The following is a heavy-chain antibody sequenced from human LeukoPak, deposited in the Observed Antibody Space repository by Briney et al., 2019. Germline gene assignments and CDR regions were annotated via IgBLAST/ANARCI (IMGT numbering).Heavy chain of an antibody. Sequence: GGSLKLSCAASGLTFSGSAMHWVRQASGKGLEWVGRIRSKANSYATAYAASVKGRFTISRDDSKNTAYLQMKSLKTEDTAAYYCSSTSAEGFAYWGQGTLVTVSS. CDR3: SSTSAEGFAY. CDR2: IRSKANSYAT. V-gene: IGHV3-73*01. CDR1: GLTFSGSA. D-gene: IGHD1-26*01. J-gene: IGHJ4*02.